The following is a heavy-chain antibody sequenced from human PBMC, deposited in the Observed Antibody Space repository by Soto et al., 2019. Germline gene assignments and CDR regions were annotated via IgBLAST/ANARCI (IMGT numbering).Heavy chain of an antibody. D-gene: IGHD3-10*01. V-gene: IGHV1-8*01. CDR1: GYTFSSYD. Sequence: QVQLVQSGAEVKKPGASVKVSCKASGYTFSSYDFNWVRQATGQGLEWMGWMNANSGNTGYAQKFQGRVTMTRNTSISTAYMELSSLKSEDTAVYYCATANYGSESYYQRGGWFDRWVQGTLVTVSS. J-gene: IGHJ5*02. CDR3: ATANYGSESYYQRGGWFDR. CDR2: MNANSGNT.